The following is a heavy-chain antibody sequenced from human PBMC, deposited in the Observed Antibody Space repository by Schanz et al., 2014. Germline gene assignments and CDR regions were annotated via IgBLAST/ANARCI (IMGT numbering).Heavy chain of an antibody. CDR1: GFTVSSNH. CDR3: AREEGWGIAAAGPKHYYYGMDV. CDR2: IKQDGSEK. D-gene: IGHD6-13*01. Sequence: EGQLAESGGGLVQPGGSLRLSCAVSGFTVSSNHMSWVRQAPGKGLEWVANIKQDGSEKYYVDAVKGRFTISRDNSKNTLYLHMNSLRAEDTAVYYCAREEGWGIAAAGPKHYYYGMDVWGQGTTVTVSS. V-gene: IGHV3-7*01. J-gene: IGHJ6*02.